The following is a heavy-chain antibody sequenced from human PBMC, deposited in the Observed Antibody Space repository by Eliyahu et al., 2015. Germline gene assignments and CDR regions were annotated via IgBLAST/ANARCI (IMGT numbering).Heavy chain of an antibody. V-gene: IGHV4-39*01. CDR3: ARHVGTTTGWFDP. CDR1: SDSIATTKYY. CDR2: ISYSGTT. Sequence: PLQESGPGLVKPSETXXLTCXXSSDSIATTKYYWGWVRQPPGKGLEWIGSISYSGTTYYKPSLKSRVTISVDTSKNQFSLNLMSVTAADTAVYYCARHVGTTTGWFDPWGQGTLVTVSS. D-gene: IGHD1-26*01. J-gene: IGHJ5*02.